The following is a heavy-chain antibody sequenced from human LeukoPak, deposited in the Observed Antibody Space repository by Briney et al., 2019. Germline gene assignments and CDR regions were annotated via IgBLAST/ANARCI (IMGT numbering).Heavy chain of an antibody. Sequence: SETLSLTCTVSGGSISSYYWSWIRQPAGKGLEWIGRIYTSGSTNYNPSLKSRVTMSVDTSKNQFSLKLSSVTAADTAVYYCARLYSSQYYYYYMDVWGKGTTVTVSS. CDR2: IYTSGST. D-gene: IGHD6-13*01. CDR3: ARLYSSQYYYYYMDV. V-gene: IGHV4-4*07. CDR1: GGSISSYY. J-gene: IGHJ6*03.